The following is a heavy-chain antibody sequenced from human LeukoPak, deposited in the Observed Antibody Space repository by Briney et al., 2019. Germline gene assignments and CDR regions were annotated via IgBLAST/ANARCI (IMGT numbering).Heavy chain of an antibody. D-gene: IGHD3-22*01. V-gene: IGHV4-34*01. CDR3: ARLYVDSSGFSSYYFDS. CDR1: GGSFGENS. CDR2: IDHSGST. Sequence: PSETLSLTCAVSGGSFGENSWTWIRQPPGKGLEWIGDIDHSGSTNSSPSLQSRVTMSVDTSKDQFSLKLTSVTAADTAMYYCARLYVDSSGFSSYYFDSWSQGTLVTVSS. J-gene: IGHJ4*02.